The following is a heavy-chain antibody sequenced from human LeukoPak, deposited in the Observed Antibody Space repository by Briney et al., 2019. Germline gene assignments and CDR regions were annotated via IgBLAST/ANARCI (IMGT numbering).Heavy chain of an antibody. CDR3: ARVPFTMGYYGSVTFYGFDS. V-gene: IGHV3-30-3*01. Sequence: GRSLRLSCAASGFTFSSYAMHWVRQAPGKGLEWVAVISYDGSNKYYADSVKGRFTISRDNAKNSLYLQMNSLRVEDTAVFYCARVPFTMGYYGSVTFYGFDSWGQGTLVTVSS. CDR1: GFTFSSYA. CDR2: ISYDGSNK. J-gene: IGHJ4*02. D-gene: IGHD3-10*01.